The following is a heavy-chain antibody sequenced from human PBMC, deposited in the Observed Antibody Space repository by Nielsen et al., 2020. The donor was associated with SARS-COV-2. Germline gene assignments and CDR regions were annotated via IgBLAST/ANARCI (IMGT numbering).Heavy chain of an antibody. V-gene: IGHV3-30*04. CDR2: ISYDGSNK. J-gene: IGHJ4*02. D-gene: IGHD1-14*01. CDR1: GFTFSSYA. CDR3: ARARYYYDF. Sequence: GESLKISCAASGFTFSSYAMHWVRQAPGKGLEWVAVISYDGSNKYYADSVKGRFTISRDNSKNTLYLQMNGLRAEDTAVYYCARARYYYDFWGQGTLVTVSS.